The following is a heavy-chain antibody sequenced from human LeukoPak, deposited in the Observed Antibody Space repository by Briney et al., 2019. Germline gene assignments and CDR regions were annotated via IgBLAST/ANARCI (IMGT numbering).Heavy chain of an antibody. D-gene: IGHD3-16*01. CDR1: GFTFSSYD. V-gene: IGHV3-13*01. Sequence: GGSLRLSCAASGFTFSSYDMHWVRRAPGKGLEWVSAIGTAGDTYYPGSVKGRFTISRENAKNSLYLQMNSLRAGDTAVYYCARSLGKWGYYFDYWGQGTLVTVSS. CDR2: IGTAGDT. J-gene: IGHJ4*02. CDR3: ARSLGKWGYYFDY.